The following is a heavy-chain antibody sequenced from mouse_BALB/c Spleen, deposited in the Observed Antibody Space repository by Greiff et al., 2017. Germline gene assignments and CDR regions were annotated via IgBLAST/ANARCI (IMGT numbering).Heavy chain of an antibody. J-gene: IGHJ4*01. Sequence: VKLMESGPDLVAPSQSLSITCTVSGFSLTSYGVHWVRQPPGKGLEWLVVIWSDGSTTYNSALKSRLSISKDNSKSQVFLKMNSLQTDDTAMYYCARQDGYAYYYAMDYWGQGTSVTVSS. CDR2: IWSDGST. D-gene: IGHD2-2*01. CDR1: GFSLTSYG. V-gene: IGHV2-6-2*01. CDR3: ARQDGYAYYYAMDY.